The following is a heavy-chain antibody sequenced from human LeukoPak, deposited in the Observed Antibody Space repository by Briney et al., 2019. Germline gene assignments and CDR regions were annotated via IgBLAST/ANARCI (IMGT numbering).Heavy chain of an antibody. Sequence: ETLSLTCAVSGDSISSSNWWSWVRQAPEKGLEFVSGIYENGGTTYYADSVKGRFSISRDYSKNTLYLQMDSLRGEDTAVYYCAKDFRIGYSAHFDYWGQGALVTVSS. V-gene: IGHV3-23*01. J-gene: IGHJ4*02. D-gene: IGHD2-21*01. CDR3: AKDFRIGYSAHFDY. CDR1: GDSISSSNW. CDR2: IYENGGTT.